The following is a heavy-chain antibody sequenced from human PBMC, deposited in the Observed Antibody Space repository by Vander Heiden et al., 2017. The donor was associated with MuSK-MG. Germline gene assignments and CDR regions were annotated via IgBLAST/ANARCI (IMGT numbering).Heavy chain of an antibody. CDR1: GFTFSSYA. V-gene: IGHV3-23*01. D-gene: IGHD2-2*01. CDR2: MSGSGGST. Sequence: EVQLLESGGGLVQPGGSLRPSRAASGFTFSSYAMSWVRQAPGKGREWVAAMSGSGGSTCYADSVKGRFTISRDNSKNTLYLQMNSLRAEDTAVYYCAKPLYCSSTSCYAAAFDIWGQGTMVTVSS. CDR3: AKPLYCSSTSCYAAAFDI. J-gene: IGHJ3*02.